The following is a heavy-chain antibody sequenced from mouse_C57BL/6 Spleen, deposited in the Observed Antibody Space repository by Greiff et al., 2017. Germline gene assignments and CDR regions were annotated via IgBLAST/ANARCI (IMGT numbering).Heavy chain of an antibody. V-gene: IGHV5-6*01. J-gene: IGHJ3*01. CDR2: ISSGGSYT. CDR1: GFTFSSYG. CDR3: ARVDDYDWCAY. Sequence: EVMLVESGGDLVKPGGSLKLSCAASGFTFSSYGMSWVRQTPDKRLEWVATISSGGSYTYYPDSVKGRFTISRDNAKNTLYLQMSSLKSEDTAMYYCARVDDYDWCAYWGQGTLVTVSA. D-gene: IGHD2-4*01.